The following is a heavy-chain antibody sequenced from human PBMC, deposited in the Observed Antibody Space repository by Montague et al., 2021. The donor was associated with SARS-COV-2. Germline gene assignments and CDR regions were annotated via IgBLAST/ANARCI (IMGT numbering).Heavy chain of an antibody. V-gene: IGHV3-66*01. Sequence: SLRLSCAASGFTVSSNYMSWVRQAPGKGLEWVSVIYRGGSTNYADSVKGRFPISSDTSTNTLFLQMNSLRAEDTAAYYCARDPNQYDILTGSYRGYYVFDIWGQGTMVTVSS. D-gene: IGHD3-9*01. CDR1: GFTVSSNY. CDR2: IYRGGST. CDR3: ARDPNQYDILTGSYRGYYVFDI. J-gene: IGHJ3*02.